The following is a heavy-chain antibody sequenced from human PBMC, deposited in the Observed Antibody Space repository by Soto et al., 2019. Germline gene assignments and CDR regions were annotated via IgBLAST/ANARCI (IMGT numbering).Heavy chain of an antibody. Sequence: QVQLVQSGAEVKKPGASVKVSCKASGYTFTSYGISWVRQAPGQGLEWMGWISAYNGNTNYAQKLQGRVTMTTDTPTTTAYLELRTVRSDATAVYYCARDLNPVVAATEAWFDPWSQGTLVTVSS. V-gene: IGHV1-18*01. CDR3: ARDLNPVVAATEAWFDP. J-gene: IGHJ5*02. D-gene: IGHD2-15*01. CDR2: ISAYNGNT. CDR1: GYTFTSYG.